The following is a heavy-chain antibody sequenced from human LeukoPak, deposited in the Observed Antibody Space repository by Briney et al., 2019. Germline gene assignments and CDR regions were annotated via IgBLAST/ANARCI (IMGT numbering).Heavy chain of an antibody. D-gene: IGHD2-2*01. CDR3: ARHLSSTADH. Sequence: GGALRLSCAASGFTFTSYDIHWVRQAPGKGLEWVAVISSDGSSKYYADSVKGRFTISRDNSKNTLYLQMNSLRAEDTAVYYCARHLSSTADHWGQGTLVTVSS. CDR1: GFTFTSYD. V-gene: IGHV3-30-3*01. CDR2: ISSDGSSK. J-gene: IGHJ4*02.